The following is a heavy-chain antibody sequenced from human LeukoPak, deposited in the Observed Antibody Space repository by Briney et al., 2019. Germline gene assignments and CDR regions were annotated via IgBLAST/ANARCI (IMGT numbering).Heavy chain of an antibody. V-gene: IGHV3-7*01. CDR3: VRDLYSSGWSP. D-gene: IGHD6-19*01. J-gene: IGHJ5*02. Sequence: PGGSLRLSCAASGFSFSSYWMSWVRQAPGKGLEWVANIKQDGSEKNYVDSVKGRFTISRDNAKNSLYLQMNSLRAEDTAVYYCVRDLYSSGWSPWGQGTLVTVSS. CDR2: IKQDGSEK. CDR1: GFSFSSYW.